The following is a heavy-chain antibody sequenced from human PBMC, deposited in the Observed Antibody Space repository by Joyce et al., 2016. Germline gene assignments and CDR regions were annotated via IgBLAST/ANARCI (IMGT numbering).Heavy chain of an antibody. CDR1: GFSFSGYW. D-gene: IGHD6-6*01. CDR3: VRGISARPGGPNWFDP. Sequence: EVQLVESGGGLVQPGGSLRLSCAASGFSFSGYWIHWFRQAPGKGLVWVSLINTDGSSTRFADSVKGRFTISRDNAKNTLYLQMNSLRAEDTAVYYCVRGISARPGGPNWFDPWGQGTLVTVSS. J-gene: IGHJ5*02. CDR2: INTDGSST. V-gene: IGHV3-74*01.